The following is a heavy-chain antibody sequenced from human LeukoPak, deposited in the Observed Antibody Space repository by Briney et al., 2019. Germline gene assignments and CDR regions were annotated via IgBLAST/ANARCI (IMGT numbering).Heavy chain of an antibody. D-gene: IGHD6-6*01. CDR3: ARHTSSIAARPLDY. J-gene: IGHJ4*02. Sequence: SETRSLTCTVSGGSISSSSYYWGWIRQPPGKGLEWIGSIYYSGSTYYNPSLKSRVTISVDTSKNQFSLKLSSVTAADTAVYYCARHTSSIAARPLDYWGQGTLVTVSS. V-gene: IGHV4-39*01. CDR2: IYYSGST. CDR1: GGSISSSSYY.